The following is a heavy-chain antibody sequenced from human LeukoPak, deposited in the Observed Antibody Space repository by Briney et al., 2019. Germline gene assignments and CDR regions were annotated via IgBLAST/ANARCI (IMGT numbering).Heavy chain of an antibody. CDR3: ARGHYDFWSGYYLNWFDP. D-gene: IGHD3-3*01. Sequence: SETLSLTCTVSGGSISSHYWSWIRQPPRKGLEWMGYIYYSGSTNYNPSLKSRVTISVDTSKNQFSLQLSSVTAADTAVYYCARGHYDFWSGYYLNWFDPWGQGTLVTVSS. CDR2: IYYSGST. J-gene: IGHJ5*02. CDR1: GGSISSHY. V-gene: IGHV4-59*11.